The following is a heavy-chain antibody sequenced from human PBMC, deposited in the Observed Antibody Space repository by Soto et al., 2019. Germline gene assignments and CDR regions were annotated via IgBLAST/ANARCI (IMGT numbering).Heavy chain of an antibody. CDR1: GYSFTKYH. D-gene: IGHD1-1*01. V-gene: IGHV1-2*02. CDR2: INPGSGVT. J-gene: IGHJ4*02. Sequence: ASVKVSCKASGYSFTKYHMHWVRQAPGQGLEWMGWINPGSGVTNQAQKFQGRVTMTRDTSITTTYMELNSLTSDDTAVYYCARVAGHKNARFDTWGQGALVTVSS. CDR3: ARVAGHKNARFDT.